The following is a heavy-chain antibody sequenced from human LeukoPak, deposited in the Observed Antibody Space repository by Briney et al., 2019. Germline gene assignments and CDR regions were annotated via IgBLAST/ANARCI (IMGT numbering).Heavy chain of an antibody. CDR2: IYYSGST. J-gene: IGHJ4*02. CDR3: VRGSTLRHYQY. Sequence: SETLSLTCTVSGGSISSSTYYWGWIRRPPRKGLEWIGSIYYSGSTYYNPSLKSRVTVSVDTSKNQFSLKLSSVTAADTAIYYCVRGSTLRHYQYWGQGTLVTVSS. D-gene: IGHD3-16*01. CDR1: GGSISSSTYY. V-gene: IGHV4-39*01.